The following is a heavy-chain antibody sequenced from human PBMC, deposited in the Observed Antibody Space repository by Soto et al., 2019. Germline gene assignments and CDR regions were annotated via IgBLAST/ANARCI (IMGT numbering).Heavy chain of an antibody. D-gene: IGHD6-6*01. CDR1: GFTFSSYS. CDR2: ISSSGTYI. V-gene: IGHV3-21*01. CDR3: ARVLAY. J-gene: IGHJ4*02. Sequence: GGSLRLSCVVSGFTFSSYSMNWVRQAPGKGLEWVSSISSSGTYIYYADSVKGRFTISRDNAKNSLYLQMNRLRAEDTAVYYCARVLAYWGQGTLVTVSS.